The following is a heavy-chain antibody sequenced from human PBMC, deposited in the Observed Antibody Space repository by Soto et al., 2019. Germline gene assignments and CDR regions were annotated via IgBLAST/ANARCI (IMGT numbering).Heavy chain of an antibody. CDR1: GYTFTSYG. CDR3: ARDSQPLLYEYYFDY. Sequence: ASVKVSCKASGYTFTSYGISWVRQAPGQGLEWMGWISAYNGNTNYAQKLQGRVTMTTDTSTSTAYMELRSLRSDDTAVYYCARDSQPLLYEYYFDYWGQGTLVTVSS. V-gene: IGHV1-18*04. J-gene: IGHJ4*02. D-gene: IGHD2-2*02. CDR2: ISAYNGNT.